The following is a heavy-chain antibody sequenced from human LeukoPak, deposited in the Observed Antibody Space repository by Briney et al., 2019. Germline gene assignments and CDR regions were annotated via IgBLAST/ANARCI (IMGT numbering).Heavy chain of an antibody. V-gene: IGHV1-18*01. D-gene: IGHD3-22*01. CDR3: AREPYYYDSSGYYAGCADY. CDR1: GYTFTSYG. CDR2: ISAYNGYT. Sequence: ASVKVSCKASGYTFTSYGISWVRQAPGQGLEWMGWISAYNGYTNYAQKLQGRVTMTTDTSTSTAYMELRSLRSDDTAVYYCAREPYYYDSSGYYAGCADYWGQGTLVTVSS. J-gene: IGHJ4*02.